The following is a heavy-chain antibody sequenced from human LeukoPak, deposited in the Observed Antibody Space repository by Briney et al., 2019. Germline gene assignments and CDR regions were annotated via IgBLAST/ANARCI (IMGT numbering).Heavy chain of an antibody. V-gene: IGHV1-69*10. Sequence: SVKVSCKASGGTFSGYSISWVRQAPGQGPEWMGGIIPMLNKVNYAQKFQGRVTITADESTITAYMELSSLISDDTALYYCARRDVSTRHFDYWGQGTLVTVSS. CDR2: IIPMLNKV. J-gene: IGHJ4*02. D-gene: IGHD5/OR15-5a*01. CDR1: GGTFSGYS. CDR3: ARRDVSTRHFDY.